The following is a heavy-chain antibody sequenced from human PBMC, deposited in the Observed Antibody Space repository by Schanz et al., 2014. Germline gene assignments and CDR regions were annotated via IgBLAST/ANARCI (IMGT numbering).Heavy chain of an antibody. CDR3: ARGGPAYYFDD. Sequence: VQLVQSGGGLVQPGGSLRLSCAASGFTFSSHWMHWVRQDPGKGLVWVARINSVGSNTDYADSVTGRFTISRDNSKNTVYIQMNSLRAEDTAVYYCARGGPAYYFDDWGQGTLVTVSS. CDR1: GFTFSSHW. J-gene: IGHJ4*02. CDR2: INSVGSNT. V-gene: IGHV3-74*01.